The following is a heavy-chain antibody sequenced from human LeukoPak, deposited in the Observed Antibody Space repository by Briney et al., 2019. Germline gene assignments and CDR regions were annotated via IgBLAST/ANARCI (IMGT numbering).Heavy chain of an antibody. D-gene: IGHD4-17*01. CDR3: AGADGDYTPFDY. Sequence: ASVTVSCKASGYTFTGYYMHWVRQAPGQGLEWMGWINPNSGGTNYAQKFQGRITMTRDTSISTTYMELSRLRSDDTAVYYCAGADGDYTPFDYWGQGTLVTVSS. CDR2: INPNSGGT. CDR1: GYTFTGYY. V-gene: IGHV1-2*02. J-gene: IGHJ4*02.